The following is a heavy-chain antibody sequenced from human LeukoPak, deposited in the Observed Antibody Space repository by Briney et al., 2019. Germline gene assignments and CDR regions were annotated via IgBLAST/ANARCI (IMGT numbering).Heavy chain of an antibody. D-gene: IGHD6-19*01. J-gene: IGHJ4*02. CDR3: ATDGRSSGWYGFDY. CDR1: GFTFSSYA. CDR2: ISASGGSA. Sequence: GGSLRLSCAASGFTFSSYAMSWVRQAPGKGLEWVSVISASGGSAYYTDSVKGRFIISRDNSKNTLYLQMNSLRAEDTAVYYCATDGRSSGWYGFDYWGQGILVTVSS. V-gene: IGHV3-23*01.